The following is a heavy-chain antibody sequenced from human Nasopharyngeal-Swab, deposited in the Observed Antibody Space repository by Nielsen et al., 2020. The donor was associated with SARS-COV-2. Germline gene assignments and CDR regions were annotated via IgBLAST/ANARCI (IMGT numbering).Heavy chain of an antibody. Sequence: SETLSLTCTVSGGSISSSSYYWGWLRQPPGKGLEWIGSIYYSGITYYNPSLKSRVTISVDTSKNQLSLKQSCVTPANTAVYYCARRLAFWSGYEYWGQGTLVTVSS. CDR3: ARRLAFWSGYEY. V-gene: IGHV4-39*01. CDR2: IYYSGIT. J-gene: IGHJ4*02. CDR1: GGSISSSSYY. D-gene: IGHD3-3*01.